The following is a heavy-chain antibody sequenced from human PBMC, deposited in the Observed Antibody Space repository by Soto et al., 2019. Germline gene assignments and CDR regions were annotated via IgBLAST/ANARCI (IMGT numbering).Heavy chain of an antibody. J-gene: IGHJ4*02. D-gene: IGHD1-20*01. V-gene: IGHV1-69*13. Sequence: ASVKVSCKVSGGTFSSYAISWVRQAPGQGLEWMGGIIPIFGTANYAQKFQGRVTITADESTSTAYMELSSLRSEDTAVYYCARELGITGIPYFDYWGQGTLVTVSS. CDR1: GGTFSSYA. CDR2: IIPIFGTA. CDR3: ARELGITGIPYFDY.